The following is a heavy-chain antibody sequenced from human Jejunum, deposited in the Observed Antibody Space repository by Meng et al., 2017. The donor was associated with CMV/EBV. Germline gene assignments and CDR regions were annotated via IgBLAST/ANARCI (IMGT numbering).Heavy chain of an antibody. J-gene: IGHJ4*02. Sequence: QVQLVQSGSELEKPGASVKISCKASGYTFTSYAIHWVRQAPGQRLEWMGWINAGNGNTKYSEKFQSRVTITRDTAASTAYMELSSLRSEDTAVYYCARTGCSSSSCYDYWGQGTLVTVSS. D-gene: IGHD2-2*01. CDR2: INAGNGNT. V-gene: IGHV1-3*01. CDR1: GYTFTSYA. CDR3: ARTGCSSSSCYDY.